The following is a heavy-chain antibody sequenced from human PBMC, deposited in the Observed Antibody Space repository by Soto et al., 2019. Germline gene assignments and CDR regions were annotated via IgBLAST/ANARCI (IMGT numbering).Heavy chain of an antibody. J-gene: IGHJ3*02. CDR1: GFTFSSYA. Sequence: GGSLRLSCAASGFTFSSYAMHWVRQAPGKGLEYVSAISSNGGSTYYANSVKGRFTISRDNSKNTLYLQMGSLRAEDMAVYYCAREAMDIVARGAFDIWGQGTMVTVSS. CDR3: AREAMDIVARGAFDI. V-gene: IGHV3-64*01. D-gene: IGHD5-12*01. CDR2: ISSNGGST.